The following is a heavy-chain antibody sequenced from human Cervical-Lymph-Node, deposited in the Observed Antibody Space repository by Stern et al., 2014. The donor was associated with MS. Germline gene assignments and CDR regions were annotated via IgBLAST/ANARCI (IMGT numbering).Heavy chain of an antibody. J-gene: IGHJ4*02. D-gene: IGHD1-7*01. Sequence: MQLVESGAEMKKPGASVKVSCKASGYTFTSFYLNWVRQAPGQGLEWLGRINPSDGVPSNSPKIHDRGALTSDSSTRTVYMEVSSLRSEDTAVYFCAREAEDGNFQPLDYWGQGTQVIVAS. CDR3: AREAEDGNFQPLDY. V-gene: IGHV1-46*01. CDR2: INPSDGVP. CDR1: GYTFTSFY.